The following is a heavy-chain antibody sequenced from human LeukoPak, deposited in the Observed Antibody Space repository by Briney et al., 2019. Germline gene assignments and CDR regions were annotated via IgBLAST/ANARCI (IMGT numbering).Heavy chain of an antibody. CDR2: IYDIGTT. D-gene: IGHD3-10*01. CDR3: ARGLGGSGSYFTSYYYYYMDV. Sequence: SETLSLTCTVSGYSISSGTYWDWIRPPPGKGLEWIGYIYDIGTTNYNPSLKSRVTISVDTSKNQFSLKLSSVTAADTAVYYCARGLGGSGSYFTSYYYYYMDVWGKGTTVTISS. V-gene: IGHV4-61*01. J-gene: IGHJ6*03. CDR1: GYSISSGTY.